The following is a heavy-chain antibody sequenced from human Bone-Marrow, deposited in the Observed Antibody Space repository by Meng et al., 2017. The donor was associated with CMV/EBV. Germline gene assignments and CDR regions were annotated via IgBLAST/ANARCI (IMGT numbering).Heavy chain of an antibody. V-gene: IGHV3-30*02. D-gene: IGHD1-26*01. CDR3: AKDLTGDNAFAI. CDR2: IRYDGSNK. J-gene: IGHJ3*02. Sequence: GESLKISCAASGFTFSRNDMHWVRQAPGKGLEWVAFIRYDGSNKYYADSVKGRFTISRDNSKNTLYLQMNSLRAEDTAVYYCAKDLTGDNAFAIWGQGTMVPV. CDR1: GFTFSRND.